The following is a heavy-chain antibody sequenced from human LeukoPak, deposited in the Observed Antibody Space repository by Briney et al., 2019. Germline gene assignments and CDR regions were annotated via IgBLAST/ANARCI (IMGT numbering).Heavy chain of an antibody. Sequence: GGSLRLSCAASGFTFSSYGMHWVRQAPGKGLEWVAVIWYDGSNKYYADSVKGRFTISRDNSKNTLYLQMNSLRAEDTAVYYCARDEMGVYGGYPIYTFDYWGQGTLVTVSS. J-gene: IGHJ4*02. D-gene: IGHD4-17*01. CDR2: IWYDGSNK. CDR1: GFTFSSYG. V-gene: IGHV3-33*01. CDR3: ARDEMGVYGGYPIYTFDY.